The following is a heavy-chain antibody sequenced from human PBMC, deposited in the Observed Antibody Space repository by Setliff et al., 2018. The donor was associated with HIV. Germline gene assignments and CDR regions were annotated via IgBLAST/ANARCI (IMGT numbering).Heavy chain of an antibody. CDR1: GGSTSSDSYY. CDR2: IHISGVS. CDR3: ARDNPYFYGSGSHRYYAMDV. J-gene: IGHJ6*02. D-gene: IGHD3-10*01. Sequence: LSLTCIVSGGSTSSDSYYWSWIRQPAGKGLEYIGRIHISGVSNYNPSLASRLTISVDTSKNQISLKLSSVTAADTAVYYCARDNPYFYGSGSHRYYAMDVWGQGTTVTVSS. V-gene: IGHV4-61*02.